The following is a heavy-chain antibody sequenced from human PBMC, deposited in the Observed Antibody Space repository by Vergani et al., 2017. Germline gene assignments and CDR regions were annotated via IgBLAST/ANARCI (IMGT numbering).Heavy chain of an antibody. CDR1: GGTFSSYA. CDR3: ARSHWGYCSGGSCYWEYFDY. V-gene: IGHV1-69*12. J-gene: IGHJ4*02. D-gene: IGHD2-15*01. CDR2: IIPIFGTA. Sequence: QVQLVQSGAEVKKPGSSVKVSCKASGGTFSSYAISWVRQAPGQGLEWMGGIIPIFGTANYAQKFQGRVTITADESTSTAYMELSSLRSEDTAVYYCARSHWGYCSGGSCYWEYFDYWGQGTLVTVSS.